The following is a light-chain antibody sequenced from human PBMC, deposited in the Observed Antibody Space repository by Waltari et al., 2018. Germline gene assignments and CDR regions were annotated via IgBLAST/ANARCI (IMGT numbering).Light chain of an antibody. V-gene: IGKV1-5*03. Sequence: DIQMTQSPSTLSASVGDRVTLTCRASQNINSWLAWYQQRPGKAPKLLIYKASTSQSGVPSRFSGSGSGTDFTLSISSLQPDDFGTYYCQHYSGFSRTFGQGTKVEIK. CDR2: KAS. CDR3: QHYSGFSRT. J-gene: IGKJ1*01. CDR1: QNINSW.